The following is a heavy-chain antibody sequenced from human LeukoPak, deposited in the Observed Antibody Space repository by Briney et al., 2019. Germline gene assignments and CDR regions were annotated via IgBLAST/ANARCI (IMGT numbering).Heavy chain of an antibody. Sequence: PSETLSLTCTVSGGSISSYYWSWLRQPPGKGLEWIGYIYYSGSTNYNPSLKSRVTISVDTSKNQFSLKLSSVTAADTAVYYCARDLSIAAAEDYYYYGMDVWGKGTTVTVSS. CDR3: ARDLSIAAAEDYYYYGMDV. CDR2: IYYSGST. CDR1: GGSISSYY. D-gene: IGHD6-13*01. V-gene: IGHV4-59*01. J-gene: IGHJ6*04.